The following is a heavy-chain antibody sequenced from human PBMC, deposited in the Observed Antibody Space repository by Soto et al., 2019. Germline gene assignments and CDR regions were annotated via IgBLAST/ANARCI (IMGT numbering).Heavy chain of an antibody. CDR2: IYSTGNA. CDR3: VRGDVFAI. Sequence: QLHLQESGPGLVKPSETLSLRCTVSDGSISGYYWSWVRQPGGKGLEWIGRIYSTGNANYNPSLKNRVTMSVDTSQNRFSLELTSVTAADTAMYYCVRGDVFAIWGRGIEVTVSS. V-gene: IGHV4-4*07. CDR1: DGSISGYY. J-gene: IGHJ3*02. D-gene: IGHD3-10*01.